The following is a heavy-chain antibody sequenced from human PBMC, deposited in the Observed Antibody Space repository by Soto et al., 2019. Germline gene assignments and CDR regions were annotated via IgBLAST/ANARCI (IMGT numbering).Heavy chain of an antibody. D-gene: IGHD3-22*01. V-gene: IGHV4-61*01. CDR3: ARERPYYGFDY. CDR2: ISYSGST. CDR1: GGSVSSGTYY. Sequence: SETLSLTCTVSGGSVSSGTYYWSWIRQPPGKGLEWIGYISYSGSTNYNPSLKSRVTISVDTSKNQFSLKLTSVTAADRAVEYGARERPYYGFDYWGQGPLVTVSS. J-gene: IGHJ4*02.